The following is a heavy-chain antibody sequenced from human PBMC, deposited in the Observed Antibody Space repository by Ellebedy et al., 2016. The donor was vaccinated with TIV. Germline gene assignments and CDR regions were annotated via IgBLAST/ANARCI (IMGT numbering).Heavy chain of an antibody. CDR3: AKTGYGDPY. D-gene: IGHD4-17*01. V-gene: IGHV4-39*07. CDR1: GGSITNDDSY. J-gene: IGHJ4*02. CDR2: IHYTGRT. Sequence: SETLSLTCSVSGGSITNDDSYWGWIRQPPGKGLEWLVTIHYTGRTYSNPSLKTRVTISLDTSKNQFSLKLTSVTAADTAVYYCAKTGYGDPYWGQGTLVTVSS.